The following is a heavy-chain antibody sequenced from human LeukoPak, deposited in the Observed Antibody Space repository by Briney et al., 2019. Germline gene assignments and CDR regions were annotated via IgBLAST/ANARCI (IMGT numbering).Heavy chain of an antibody. Sequence: GASVKVSCTASGYTFTSYDINWVRQATGQGLEWMGWMNPNSGNTGYAQKFQGRVTMTRNTSISTAYMELSSLRSEDTAVYYCARGSEIPNWFDPWGQGTLVTVSS. CDR1: GYTFTSYD. D-gene: IGHD2-21*01. V-gene: IGHV1-8*01. CDR3: ARGSEIPNWFDP. J-gene: IGHJ5*02. CDR2: MNPNSGNT.